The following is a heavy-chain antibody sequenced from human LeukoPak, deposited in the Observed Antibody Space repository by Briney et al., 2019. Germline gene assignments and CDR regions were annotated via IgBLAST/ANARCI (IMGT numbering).Heavy chain of an antibody. V-gene: IGHV4-34*01. CDR3: ARRYGSGSKYAFDI. CDR2: INHSGST. Sequence: SETLSLTCAVYGGSFSGYYWSWIRQPPGKGLEWIGEINHSGSTNYNPSLKSRVTIPVDTSKKQFSLKLSSLSAADTAVYYCARRYGSGSKYAFDIWGQGTMVTVSS. D-gene: IGHD3-10*01. CDR1: GGSFSGYY. J-gene: IGHJ3*02.